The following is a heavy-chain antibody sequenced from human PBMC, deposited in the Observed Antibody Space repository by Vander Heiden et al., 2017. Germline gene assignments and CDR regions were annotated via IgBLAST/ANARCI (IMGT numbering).Heavy chain of an antibody. J-gene: IGHJ4*02. CDR1: GGSLSTYY. D-gene: IGHD2-15*01. CDR3: ARETASGEFDY. V-gene: IGHV4-59*01. Sequence: QVPLQESGPGLVKPSETLSLTCPVSGGSLSTYYWSWIRQPPGKGLEWLGYIYFSGTTKYNPSLKSRVTMSVHMSKNQFSLNLTSVTAADTAVYYCARETASGEFDYWGQGALVTVSS. CDR2: IYFSGTT.